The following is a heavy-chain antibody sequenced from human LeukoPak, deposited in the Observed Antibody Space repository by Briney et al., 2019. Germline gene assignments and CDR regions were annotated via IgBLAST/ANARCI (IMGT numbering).Heavy chain of an antibody. CDR3: ARDSPVGSKAFDI. D-gene: IGHD1-26*01. V-gene: IGHV3-7*01. CDR1: GFTFSSYW. Sequence: GGSLRLSCAASGFTFSSYWMSWVRQAPGKGLEWVANIKQDGSEKYYVDFVKGRFTISRDNAKNSLYLQMNSLRAEDTAVYYCARDSPVGSKAFDIWGQGTMVTVSS. J-gene: IGHJ3*02. CDR2: IKQDGSEK.